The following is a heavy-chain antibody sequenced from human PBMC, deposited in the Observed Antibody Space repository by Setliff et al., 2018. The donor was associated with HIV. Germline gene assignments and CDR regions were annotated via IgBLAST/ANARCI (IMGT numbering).Heavy chain of an antibody. CDR2: ISHSGNA. V-gene: IGHV3-11*04. D-gene: IGHD2-8*01. Sequence: GGSLRLSCAASGFTSGDHYMDWVRQAPGEGLEWVGEISHSGNANYNPSLKSRLTISVDTLYLDLNSLRSEDTAVYYCVRDDSNGPNSLDPWGQGTLVTVSS. J-gene: IGHJ5*02. CDR1: GFTSGDHY. CDR3: VRDDSNGPNSLDP.